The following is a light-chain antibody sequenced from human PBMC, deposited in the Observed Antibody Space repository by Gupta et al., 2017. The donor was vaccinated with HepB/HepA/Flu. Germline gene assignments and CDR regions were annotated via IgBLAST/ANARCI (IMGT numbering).Light chain of an antibody. V-gene: IGLV3-9*01. J-gene: IGLJ1*01. CDR2: RDT. CDR1: NIGSKN. Sequence: SYELTQPLSVSVALGQTARITCGGNNIGSKNVHWYQQKPHQAPVLVIYRDTNRPSGIPERFSGSNSGNTATLTISGAQAGDEADYYCQVWDSSTGVFGAGTKVTVL. CDR3: QVWDSSTGV.